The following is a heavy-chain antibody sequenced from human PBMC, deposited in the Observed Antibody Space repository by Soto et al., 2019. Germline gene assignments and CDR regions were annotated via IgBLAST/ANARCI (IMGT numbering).Heavy chain of an antibody. CDR2: LFSGGSA. J-gene: IGHJ6*01. CDR1: VLNVSSHY. V-gene: IGHV3-53*01. Sequence: GGSLRLSCASSVLNVSSHYMSCVRHSPGKWLEWVSVLFSGGSAYYADSVKGRFTISRDTSKNTVYLEMHRLTVDDTAVYFCARDPRARGYCSSTSCYNIYGLEVWGQGTSVNVSS. D-gene: IGHD2-2*02. CDR3: ARDPRARGYCSSTSCYNIYGLEV.